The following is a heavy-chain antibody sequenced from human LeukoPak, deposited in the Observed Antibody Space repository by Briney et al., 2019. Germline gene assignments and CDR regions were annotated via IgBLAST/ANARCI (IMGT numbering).Heavy chain of an antibody. CDR2: MYFSGST. J-gene: IGHJ4*02. V-gene: IGHV4-39*07. CDR1: GGSISSSSYY. CDR3: ARDPSSGWFPFDY. D-gene: IGHD6-19*01. Sequence: SETLSLTCIVSGGSISSSSYYWGWVRQPPGKGLEWIGSMYFSGSTYYNAALKIRLTISVDTSKNQFSLKLSSVTAADTAVYYCARDPSSGWFPFDYWGQGTLVTVSS.